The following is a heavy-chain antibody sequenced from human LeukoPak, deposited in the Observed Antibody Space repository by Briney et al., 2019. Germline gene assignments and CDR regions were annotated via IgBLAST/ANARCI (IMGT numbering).Heavy chain of an antibody. CDR3: AKGSGGSCYSGLDN. Sequence: GGSLRLSCAASEFSVGSNYMTWVRQAPGKGLEWVSLIYSGGSTYYADSVKGRFTISRDDSKNTLYLQLNSLRADDTAVYYCAKGSGGSCYSGLDNWGQGTLVTVSS. D-gene: IGHD2-15*01. V-gene: IGHV3-66*01. CDR1: EFSVGSNY. CDR2: IYSGGST. J-gene: IGHJ4*02.